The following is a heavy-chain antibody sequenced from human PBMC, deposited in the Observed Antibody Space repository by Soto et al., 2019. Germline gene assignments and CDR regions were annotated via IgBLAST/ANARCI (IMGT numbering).Heavy chain of an antibody. CDR2: IYYSGST. V-gene: IGHV4-59*01. J-gene: IGHJ6*02. CDR3: ASSNIAAAGFYYYGMDV. Sequence: QVQLQESGPGLVKPSETLSLTCTVSGGSISSYYWSWIRQPPGKGLEWIGYIYYSGSTNYNPSLKGRVTISVDTSKNQFSLKLSSVTAADTAVYYCASSNIAAAGFYYYGMDVWGRGTTVTVSS. CDR1: GGSISSYY. D-gene: IGHD6-13*01.